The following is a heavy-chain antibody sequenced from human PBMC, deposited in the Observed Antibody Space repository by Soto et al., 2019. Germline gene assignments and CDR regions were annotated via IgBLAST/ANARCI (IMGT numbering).Heavy chain of an antibody. V-gene: IGHV3-13*04. CDR1: GFTFSSYD. Sequence: EVQLVESGGGLVQPGWSLRLSCAASGFTFSSYDMHWVRQATGKGLEWVSAIGTAGDTYYPGSVKGRFTISRENAKNSLYLQMNSLRAGDTAVYYCARSSKWELEENAFDIWGQGTMVTVSS. CDR2: IGTAGDT. CDR3: ARSSKWELEENAFDI. J-gene: IGHJ3*02. D-gene: IGHD1-26*01.